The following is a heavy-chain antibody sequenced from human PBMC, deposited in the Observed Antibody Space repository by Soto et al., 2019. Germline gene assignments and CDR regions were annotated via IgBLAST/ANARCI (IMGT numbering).Heavy chain of an antibody. V-gene: IGHV3-33*01. J-gene: IGHJ4*02. CDR2: IWNDGIRK. CDR1: GFTFSRYG. CDR3: ARDDDYEANAFDY. D-gene: IGHD3-22*01. Sequence: GGSLRLSCAAPGFTFSRYGMHWVRQAPGKGLEWVALIWNDGIRKVYVDSVKGRFTISRDNPKNTLDLQMNSLRAEDTAVYYCARDDDYEANAFDYWGPGTLVTVSS.